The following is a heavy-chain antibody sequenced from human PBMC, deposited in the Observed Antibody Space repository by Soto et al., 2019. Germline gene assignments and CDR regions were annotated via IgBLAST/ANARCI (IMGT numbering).Heavy chain of an antibody. CDR3: ASGYSSGWLDYYYYYGMDV. J-gene: IGHJ6*02. CDR2: IKHDGSEK. CDR1: GFTFSSYW. Sequence: PGGSLRLACAASGFTFSSYWMSCVRQAPGKGREWVANIKHDGSEKYYVDSVKGRFAISRDNAKNSLYLQMNSLRAEDTAVYYCASGYSSGWLDYYYYYGMDVWGQGTTVTVSS. V-gene: IGHV3-7*03. D-gene: IGHD6-19*01.